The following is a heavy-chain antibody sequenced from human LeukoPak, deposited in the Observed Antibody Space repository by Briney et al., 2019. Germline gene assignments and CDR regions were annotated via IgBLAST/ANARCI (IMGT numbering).Heavy chain of an antibody. D-gene: IGHD6-19*01. V-gene: IGHV4-34*01. J-gene: IGHJ5*02. CDR1: GGSFSGFY. Sequence: SGTLSLTCAVYGGSFSGFYWSWIRQPPGKGLEWIGEINHSGSTNYNPSLKSRVTISVDTSKNQFSLKLSSVTAADTAVYYCARGDSSGWSDWFDPWGQGTLVTVSS. CDR3: ARGDSSGWSDWFDP. CDR2: INHSGST.